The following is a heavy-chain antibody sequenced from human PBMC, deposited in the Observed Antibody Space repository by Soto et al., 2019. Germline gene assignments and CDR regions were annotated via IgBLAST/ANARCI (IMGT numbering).Heavy chain of an antibody. CDR3: ARGVGVVPAAIFVSYYGMDV. D-gene: IGHD2-2*01. J-gene: IGHJ6*02. CDR1: GGSFIGYY. CDR2: INHSGST. Sequence: SETLSLTCAVYGGSFIGYYWIFIRQPPFKWLEWIVEINHSGSTNYNPSLKSRVTISVDTSKNQFSLKLSSVTAADTAVYYCARGVGVVPAAIFVSYYGMDVWGQGTTVTVS. V-gene: IGHV4-34*01.